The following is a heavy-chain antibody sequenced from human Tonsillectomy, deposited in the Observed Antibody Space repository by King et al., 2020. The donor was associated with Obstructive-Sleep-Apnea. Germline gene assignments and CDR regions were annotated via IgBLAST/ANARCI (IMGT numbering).Heavy chain of an antibody. CDR1: GGSISSGGYY. CDR3: ARAWEYGDDDAFDI. J-gene: IGHJ3*02. V-gene: IGHV4-31*03. Sequence: VQLQESGPGLVKPSQTLSLTCTFSGGSISSGGYYWSWICQTPGKGLEWIWDSFYRGITSYNPSLTSRVTISLDTSKNQFSLKLTSVTAADTAVYYCARAWEYGDDDAFDIWGQGTMVTVSS. D-gene: IGHD4-17*01. CDR2: SFYRGIT.